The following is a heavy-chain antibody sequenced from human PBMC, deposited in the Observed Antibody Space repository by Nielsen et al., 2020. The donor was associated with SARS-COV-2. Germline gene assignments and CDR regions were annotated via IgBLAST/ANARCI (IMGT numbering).Heavy chain of an antibody. J-gene: IGHJ6*02. CDR2: ISYDGSNK. CDR1: GFTFSSYG. Sequence: GGSLRLSCVASGFTFSSYGMHWVRQAPGKGLEWVAVISYDGSNKYFADSVKGRFTISRDNSKNTLYLQMNSLRPEDTAVYYCARVGSTCSSSRCYSYYGMDVWGQGTTVTVSS. D-gene: IGHD2-2*01. V-gene: IGHV3-30*03. CDR3: ARVGSTCSSSRCYSYYGMDV.